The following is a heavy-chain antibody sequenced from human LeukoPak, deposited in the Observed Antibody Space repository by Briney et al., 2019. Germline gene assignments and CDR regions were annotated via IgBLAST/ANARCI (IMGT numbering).Heavy chain of an antibody. V-gene: IGHV4-34*01. J-gene: IGHJ5*02. D-gene: IGHD5-24*01. Sequence: SETLSLTCAVYGGSFSGYYWSWIRQPPGKGLEWIGEINHSGSTNYNPSLKSRVTISVDTSKSQFSLKLSSVTAADTAVYYCARVRRDGYNYGWFDPWGQGTLVTVSS. CDR1: GGSFSGYY. CDR3: ARVRRDGYNYGWFDP. CDR2: INHSGST.